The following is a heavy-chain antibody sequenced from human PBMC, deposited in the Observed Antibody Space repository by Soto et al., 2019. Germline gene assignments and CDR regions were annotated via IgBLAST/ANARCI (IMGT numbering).Heavy chain of an antibody. J-gene: IGHJ6*02. CDR3: ARDPGDSSGYYPENGYYYYGMDV. D-gene: IGHD3-22*01. Sequence: GGSLRLSCAASGFTVSSNYMSWVRQAPGKGLEWVSVIYSGGSTYYADSVKGRFTISRDNSKNTLYLQMNSPRAEDTAVYYCARDPGDSSGYYPENGYYYYGMDVWRQGTTVTVSS. CDR2: IYSGGST. V-gene: IGHV3-53*01. CDR1: GFTVSSNY.